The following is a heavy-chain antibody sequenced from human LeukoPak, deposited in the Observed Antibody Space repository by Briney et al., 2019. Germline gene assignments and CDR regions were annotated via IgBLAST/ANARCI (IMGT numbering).Heavy chain of an antibody. CDR1: GYSFTSYW. Sequence: GESLKISCKGSGYSFTSYWIGWVRQMPGKGLEWMGINCPGDSDTRYSPSFQGQVTISADKSISTAYLQWSSLKASDTAMYYCARPSPYYYDSSGYYYGVRSAFDIWGQGTMVTVSS. J-gene: IGHJ3*02. CDR3: ARPSPYYYDSSGYYYGVRSAFDI. CDR2: NCPGDSDT. V-gene: IGHV5-51*01. D-gene: IGHD3-22*01.